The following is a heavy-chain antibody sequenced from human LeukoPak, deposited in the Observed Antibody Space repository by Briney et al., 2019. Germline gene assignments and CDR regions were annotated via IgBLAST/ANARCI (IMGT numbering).Heavy chain of an antibody. D-gene: IGHD3-10*01. Sequence: GGSLRLSCAASGFTFSSYWMSWVRQAPGKGLEWVANIKQDGSEKYYVDSVKGRFTISRDNAKNSLYLQMNSLRADDTAVYYCAREVRYYYYYMDVWGKGTTVTVSS. J-gene: IGHJ6*03. CDR3: AREVRYYYYYMDV. V-gene: IGHV3-7*01. CDR2: IKQDGSEK. CDR1: GFTFSSYW.